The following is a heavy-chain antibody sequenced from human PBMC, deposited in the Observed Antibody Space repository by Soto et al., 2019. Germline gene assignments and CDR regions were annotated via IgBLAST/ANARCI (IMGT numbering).Heavy chain of an antibody. CDR2: ISVSGNNA. Sequence: PGGYPRLSCAASGFAFSTFAMTWVRQAPGKGLEWVAAISVSGNNAYYADSVKGRFTISRDNSQNSVFLQMSSLRADDTAVYYCRRDQLTPGIFSSLGVQLPKHGLCGQGSLVTVSA. D-gene: IGHD1-1*01. V-gene: IGHV3-23*01. CDR3: RRDQLTPGIFSSLGVQLPKHGL. J-gene: IGHJ1*01. CDR1: GFAFSTFA.